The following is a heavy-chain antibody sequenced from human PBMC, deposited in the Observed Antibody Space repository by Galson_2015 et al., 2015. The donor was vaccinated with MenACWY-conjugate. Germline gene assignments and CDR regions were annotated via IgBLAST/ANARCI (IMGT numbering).Heavy chain of an antibody. Sequence: SLRLSCAASGFTFSSYAMHWVRQAPGKGLEYVSAISSNGGSTYYANSVKGRFTISRDNSKNTLYLQMNSLRAEDTAVYYCARGRLDARGGPYDTFDIWGQGTMVTVSS. CDR1: GFTFSSYA. V-gene: IGHV3-64*01. CDR2: ISSNGGST. J-gene: IGHJ3*02. D-gene: IGHD3-10*02. CDR3: ARGRLDARGGPYDTFDI.